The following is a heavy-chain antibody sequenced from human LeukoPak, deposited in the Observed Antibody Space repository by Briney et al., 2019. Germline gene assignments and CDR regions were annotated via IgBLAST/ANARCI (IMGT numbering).Heavy chain of an antibody. CDR2: IYPGDSDT. V-gene: IGHV5-51*01. Sequence: GESLKISCEASGYSFTTYWIGWVRQMPGKGLEWMGIIYPGDSDTRYSPSFQGQVTISADKSINTAYLQWSSLKASDTAMYYCARQHGSGSYYSRAIDYWGQGTLDTVSS. J-gene: IGHJ4*02. CDR1: GYSFTTYW. D-gene: IGHD3-10*01. CDR3: ARQHGSGSYYSRAIDY.